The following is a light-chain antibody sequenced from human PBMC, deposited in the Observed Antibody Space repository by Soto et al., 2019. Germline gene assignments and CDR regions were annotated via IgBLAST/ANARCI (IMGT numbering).Light chain of an antibody. CDR1: SSDVGGYTY. CDR2: EVN. Sequence: QSVLTQPASVSGSPRQSITISCTGASSDVGGYTYVSWYQQHPGKAPKLMIYEVNNRPSGVSHRFSGSKSGNTASLTISGLHAEDEADYYCSSYTSSSTLYVFGTGTQLTVL. V-gene: IGLV2-14*01. J-gene: IGLJ1*01. CDR3: SSYTSSSTLYV.